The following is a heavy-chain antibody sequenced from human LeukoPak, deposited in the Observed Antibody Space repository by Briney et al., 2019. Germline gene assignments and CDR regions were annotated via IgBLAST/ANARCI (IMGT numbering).Heavy chain of an antibody. D-gene: IGHD3-10*01. CDR1: GFTFSNNL. V-gene: IGHV3-74*01. CDR2: INSDGNTI. J-gene: IGHJ4*02. CDR3: ARDFSGAIDY. Sequence: PGGSLRLSCAASGFTFSNNLMHWVRPGPGKGLVWVSHINSDGNTIRYADSVKGRFTISRDNAKSTLYLQMNSLRAEDTAVYFCARDFSGAIDYWGRGAQVTVSS.